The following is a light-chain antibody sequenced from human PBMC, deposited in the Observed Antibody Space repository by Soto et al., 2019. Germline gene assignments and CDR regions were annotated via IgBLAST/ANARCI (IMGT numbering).Light chain of an antibody. J-gene: IGKJ1*01. CDR3: QRYNSAPRT. CDR2: AAS. V-gene: IGKV1-27*01. CDR1: QDISNY. Sequence: DIQRTQSASSLSASVGGRVTSTCQASQDISNYLNWYQQKAGKAPTLLIYAASTLHSGVPSRFSGSGSGSAFTLTISSLQPEDVATYYCQRYNSAPRTFGQGTKVDIK.